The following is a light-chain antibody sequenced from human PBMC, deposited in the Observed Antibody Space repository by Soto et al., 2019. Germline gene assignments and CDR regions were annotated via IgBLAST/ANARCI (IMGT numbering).Light chain of an antibody. CDR1: QSLVHSDGNIY. CDR2: KVS. Sequence: DAVMTQSPLSLPVTLGQPASISCRSSQSLVHSDGNIYLNWFQQRPGQSPRRLIYKVSNRDSGVPDRFSGSGSGTDFTLKISRVEAEDVGVYYYMQATHWPYTFGQGTKLEIK. V-gene: IGKV2-30*02. J-gene: IGKJ2*01. CDR3: MQATHWPYT.